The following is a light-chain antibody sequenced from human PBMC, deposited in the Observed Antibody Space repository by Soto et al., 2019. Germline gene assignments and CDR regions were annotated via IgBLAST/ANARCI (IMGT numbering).Light chain of an antibody. CDR3: QHYNSYSEA. CDR1: QGISSW. V-gene: IGKV1D-16*01. CDR2: AAS. J-gene: IGKJ1*01. Sequence: DIQLTQSPSLLSASVGDRVTITCRASQGISSWLAWYQQKPGKAPNLLIYAASTLQSGVPSRFSGSGSGTEFTLTISSLQPDDFATYYCQHYNSYSEAFGQGTNVDNK.